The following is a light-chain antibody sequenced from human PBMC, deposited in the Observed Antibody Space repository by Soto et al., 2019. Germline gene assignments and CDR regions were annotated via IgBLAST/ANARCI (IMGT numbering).Light chain of an antibody. CDR3: CSYAGSSTFDVV. Sequence: QSALTQPASVSGSPGQSNTISCTGTSSDVGSYNLVSWYQQHPGKAPKLMIYEGSKWPSGVSNRFSGSKSGNTASLTISGLQAEDEADYYCCSYAGSSTFDVVFGGGTKLTVL. CDR1: SSDVGSYNL. CDR2: EGS. V-gene: IGLV2-23*03. J-gene: IGLJ2*01.